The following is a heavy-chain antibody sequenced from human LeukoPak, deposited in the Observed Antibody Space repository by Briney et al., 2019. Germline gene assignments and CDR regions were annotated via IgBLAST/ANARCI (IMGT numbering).Heavy chain of an antibody. J-gene: IGHJ4*02. CDR2: IYYSGST. V-gene: IGHV4-39*01. D-gene: IGHD5-12*01. Sequence: SETLSLTCTVSGGSISSSSYYWGWIRQPPGKGLEWIGRIYYSGSTYYNPALKSRVPISVATSRNQFSLKLSSVTAAATAVYYCARQERFIVATTGELGYWGQGTLVTVSS. CDR3: ARQERFIVATTGELGY. CDR1: GGSISSSSYY.